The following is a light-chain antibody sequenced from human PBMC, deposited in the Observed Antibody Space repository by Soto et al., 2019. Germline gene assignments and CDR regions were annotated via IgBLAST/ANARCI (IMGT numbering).Light chain of an antibody. J-gene: IGKJ4*01. V-gene: IGKV1-5*03. CDR1: QSISSW. CDR3: QHYNSYPLT. Sequence: DIQMTQSPSTLSASGGDRVTITCRASQSISSWLAWYQQKPGKAPKLLIYKASSLESGVPSRFSGSGSGTEFTLTISSLQPDDFATYYCQHYNSYPLTFGGGTKVDIK. CDR2: KAS.